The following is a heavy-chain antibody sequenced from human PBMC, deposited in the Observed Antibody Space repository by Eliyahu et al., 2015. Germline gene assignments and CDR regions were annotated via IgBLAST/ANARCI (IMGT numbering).Heavy chain of an antibody. CDR3: AADRSGYYPYHALDS. CDR1: GFTFNXYA. Sequence: LLVESGGGVVXPGRSXRXSCAAXGFTFNXYAMHWVRQAPGKGLEWVAVISYDGDNKYYADSVKSRFSISRDNSKNTLFLEMNSLEAEDTAVYYCAADRSGYYPYHALDSWGLGTMVTVSS. D-gene: IGHD3-22*01. V-gene: IGHV3-30*01. CDR2: ISYDGDNK. J-gene: IGHJ3*01.